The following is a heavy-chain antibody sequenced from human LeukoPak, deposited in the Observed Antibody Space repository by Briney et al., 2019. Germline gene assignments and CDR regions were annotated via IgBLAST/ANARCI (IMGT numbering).Heavy chain of an antibody. D-gene: IGHD2-8*01. CDR1: GYTFTDSW. CDR3: VKGWRGSLYDPADH. J-gene: IGHJ5*02. Sequence: GDSLKISCKASGYTFTDSWIGCVRQKSGKGLEWLAVIHPADSDSRYSPSFQGQVFISVDRSMNTAYLQWSSLKASDSAVYYCVKGWRGSLYDPADHWGQGTLVTVSP. CDR2: IHPADSDS. V-gene: IGHV5-51*06.